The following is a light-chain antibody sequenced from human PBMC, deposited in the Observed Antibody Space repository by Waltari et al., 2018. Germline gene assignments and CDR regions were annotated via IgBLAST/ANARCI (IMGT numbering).Light chain of an antibody. J-gene: IGKJ4*01. CDR3: LQDYNYPLT. CDR2: AAS. Sequence: AIQLTQSPSSLSASLGDRVTITCRASQGVRNDLGWYQQKPGKAPKLLIYAASSLQSGVPSRFSGGGSGTDFTLTISSLQPEDFATYYCLQDYNYPLTFGGGTKVEIK. V-gene: IGKV1-6*01. CDR1: QGVRND.